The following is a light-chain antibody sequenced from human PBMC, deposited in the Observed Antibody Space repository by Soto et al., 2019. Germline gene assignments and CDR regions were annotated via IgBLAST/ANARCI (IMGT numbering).Light chain of an antibody. J-gene: IGLJ1*01. CDR2: GNS. V-gene: IGLV1-40*01. CDR3: QSYDSSRSACV. CDR1: SSNIGAGYD. Sequence: QSVLTKPPSVSGAPGQRVTISCTGSSSNIGAGYDVHWYQQLPGTAPKLLIYGNSNRPSGVPDRFSGSKSGTSASLAITGLQADDEADYYCQSYDSSRSACVFGNGTKLTVL.